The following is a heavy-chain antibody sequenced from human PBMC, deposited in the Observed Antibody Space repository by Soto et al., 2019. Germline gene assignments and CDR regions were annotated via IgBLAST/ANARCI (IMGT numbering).Heavy chain of an antibody. D-gene: IGHD4-17*01. J-gene: IGHJ4*02. Sequence: ASVKVSCKASGYTFTSYGISWVRQAPGQGLEWMGRISPNNGSTSYAQKFQGRVTMTRDTSTSTVYMELSSLRSEDTAVYYCARDLAVTTRRQERPPHFDYWGQGTLVTVSS. CDR1: GYTFTSYG. CDR2: ISPNNGST. CDR3: ARDLAVTTRRQERPPHFDY. V-gene: IGHV1-18*01.